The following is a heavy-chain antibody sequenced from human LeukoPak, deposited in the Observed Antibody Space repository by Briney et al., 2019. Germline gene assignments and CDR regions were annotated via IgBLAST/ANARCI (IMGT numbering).Heavy chain of an antibody. D-gene: IGHD2-2*01. V-gene: IGHV1-2*02. CDR1: GYTFTGYY. J-gene: IGHJ5*02. CDR2: INPNSGGT. Sequence: ASVKVSCKASGYTFTGYYMHWVRQAPGQGPEWMGWINPNSGGTNYAQKFQGRVTMTRDTSISTAYMELSRLRSDDTAVYYCARGPIVVVPAAISRESWFDPWGQGTLVTVSS. CDR3: ARGPIVVVPAAISRESWFDP.